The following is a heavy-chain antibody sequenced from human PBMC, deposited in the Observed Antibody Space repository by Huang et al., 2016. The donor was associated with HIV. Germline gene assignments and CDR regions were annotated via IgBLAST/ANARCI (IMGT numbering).Heavy chain of an antibody. CDR2: VVGGSGNT. D-gene: IGHD6-19*01. CDR1: GFTFTSSA. J-gene: IGHJ6*02. V-gene: IGHV1-58*01. Sequence: QMQLVQSGPEVKTPGTSVKVSCKASGFTFTSSAVQWVRQARGQRLEWLGWVVGGSGNTNYAQKFQERVTSTRDMSTSTAYMELSSLRSGDTAVYYCAAYTSGPAGYYYYYDMDVWGQGTTVTVSS. CDR3: AAYTSGPAGYYYYYDMDV.